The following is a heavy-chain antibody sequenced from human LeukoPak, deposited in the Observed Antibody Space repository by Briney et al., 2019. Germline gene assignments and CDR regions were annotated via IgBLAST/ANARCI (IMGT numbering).Heavy chain of an antibody. Sequence: GGSLRLSCAVSGFIVSGNYITWVRQAPGKGLEWVSVIYANGNTYYADSMQGRLTISRDKSKNTVFLQMNSLRAEDTAMYYCARVGEGELGNWFDPWGQGTLVTVSS. D-gene: IGHD3-10*01. CDR2: IYANGNT. J-gene: IGHJ5*02. V-gene: IGHV3-53*01. CDR3: ARVGEGELGNWFDP. CDR1: GFIVSGNY.